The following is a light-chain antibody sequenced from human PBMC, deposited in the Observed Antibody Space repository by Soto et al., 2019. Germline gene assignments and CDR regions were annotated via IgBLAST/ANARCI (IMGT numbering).Light chain of an antibody. CDR2: GAS. J-gene: IGKJ4*01. V-gene: IGKV3-20*01. Sequence: EIVLTQSPGTLSLSPGERATLSCRASRSVSSSYLAWYQQKPGQAPRLLIYGASSRATGIPDRFSGSGSGTDFTLTISRLEPEDFAVYYCQQYGSSQTFGGGTKVEIK. CDR3: QQYGSSQT. CDR1: RSVSSSY.